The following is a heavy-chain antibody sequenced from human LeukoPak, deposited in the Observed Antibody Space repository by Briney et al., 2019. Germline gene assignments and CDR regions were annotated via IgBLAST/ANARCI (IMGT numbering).Heavy chain of an antibody. CDR1: GGSISTYY. V-gene: IGHV4-4*08. CDR3: ARDQYYDILTGYVYYMDV. D-gene: IGHD3-9*01. J-gene: IGHJ6*03. Sequence: PSETLSLTCTVSGGSISTYYWSWIRQPPGEGLEWIGRIYTSGSTNYNPSLKSRVTISVDTSKNQFSLKLSSVTAADTAVYYCARDQYYDILTGYVYYMDVWGKGTTVTVSS. CDR2: IYTSGST.